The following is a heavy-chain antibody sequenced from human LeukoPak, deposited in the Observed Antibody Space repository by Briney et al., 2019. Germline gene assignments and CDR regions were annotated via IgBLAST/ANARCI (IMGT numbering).Heavy chain of an antibody. Sequence: ASVKVSCKASGYTFTNYYMHWVRQALGQGLEWMGIINPSGGGTSYAQKFQGRVSMTRDTSTSTVYMELSSLRSEDAAVYYCARDHESYYGSGSYYPGGCDYWGQGTLVTVSS. V-gene: IGHV1-46*01. D-gene: IGHD3-10*01. CDR2: INPSGGGT. CDR3: ARDHESYYGSGSYYPGGCDY. J-gene: IGHJ4*02. CDR1: GYTFTNYY.